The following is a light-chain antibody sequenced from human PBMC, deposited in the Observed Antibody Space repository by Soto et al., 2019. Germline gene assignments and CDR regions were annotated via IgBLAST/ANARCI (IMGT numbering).Light chain of an antibody. Sequence: EVGMTQAPATLSVSPGERATLSCRASQSVSSNLAWYQQKPGQAPRLLIYAASSRATGSPDRFSGGGSGTDFTLTISRLEPEDFAVYYCQQYGYSPITFGQGTRLEIK. CDR2: AAS. CDR3: QQYGYSPIT. CDR1: QSVSSN. V-gene: IGKV3-20*01. J-gene: IGKJ5*01.